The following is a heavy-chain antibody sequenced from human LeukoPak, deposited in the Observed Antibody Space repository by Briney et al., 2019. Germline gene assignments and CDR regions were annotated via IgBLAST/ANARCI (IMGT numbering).Heavy chain of an antibody. CDR1: GGFISSYY. CDR3: ARVNCSSTSCSSFDY. J-gene: IGHJ4*02. V-gene: IGHV4-59*01. CDR2: IYYSGST. D-gene: IGHD2-2*01. Sequence: SETLSLTCTVSGGFISSYYWSWIRQPPGKGLEWIGYIYYSGSTNYNPSLKSRVTISVDTSKNQFSLKLSSVTAADTAVYYCARVNCSSTSCSSFDYWGQGTLVTVSS.